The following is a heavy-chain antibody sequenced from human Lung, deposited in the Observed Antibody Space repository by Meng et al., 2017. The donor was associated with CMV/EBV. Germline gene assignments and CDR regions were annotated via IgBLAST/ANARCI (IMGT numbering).Heavy chain of an antibody. Sequence: GGSLRLSCTVSGFTFSDYYMNWIRQAPGKGLQWVSYISSSGRTAHYADSVKGRFTISRDNAKNSLFLQMNSLSAEDTAVYYCAREAATVSYRWRQGTLVTVSS. CDR2: ISSSGRTA. J-gene: IGHJ4*02. D-gene: IGHD3-9*01. CDR1: GFTFSDYY. V-gene: IGHV3-11*01. CDR3: AREAATVSYR.